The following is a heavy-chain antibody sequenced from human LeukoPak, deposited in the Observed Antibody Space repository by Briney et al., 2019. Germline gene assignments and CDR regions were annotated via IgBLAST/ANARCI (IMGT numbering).Heavy chain of an antibody. J-gene: IGHJ4*02. Sequence: SVKVSCKASGGTFSSFAISWVRQAPGQGLEWMGRIILILGITNYAQKFQGRVTITADKSTSTAYMELSSLRSEDTAVYYCARDRLLEELGIYFDHWGQGTLVTVSS. CDR2: IILILGIT. D-gene: IGHD1/OR15-1a*01. CDR3: ARDRLLEELGIYFDH. CDR1: GGTFSSFA. V-gene: IGHV1-69*04.